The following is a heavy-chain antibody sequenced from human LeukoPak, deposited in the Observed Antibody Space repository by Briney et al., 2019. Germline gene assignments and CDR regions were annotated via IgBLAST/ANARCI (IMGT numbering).Heavy chain of an antibody. Sequence: SETLSLTCTVSGVSISSSNSYWGWIRQPPGKGLEWIGSIYYSGNTYYNASLKSQVSISIDTSKNQFSLRLTSVTAADTAVYYCARLLYSYGVYFDYWGQGTLVTVSS. D-gene: IGHD5-18*01. CDR3: ARLLYSYGVYFDY. J-gene: IGHJ4*02. V-gene: IGHV4-39*01. CDR2: IYYSGNT. CDR1: GVSISSSNSY.